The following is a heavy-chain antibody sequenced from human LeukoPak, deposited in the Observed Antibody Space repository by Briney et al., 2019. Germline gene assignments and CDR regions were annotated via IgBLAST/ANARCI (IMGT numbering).Heavy chain of an antibody. CDR2: FDPEDGET. CDR1: GYTLTELS. V-gene: IGHV1-24*01. D-gene: IGHD3-3*01. Sequence: ASVKVSCKVSGYTLTELSMHWVRQAPGKGLEWMGGFDPEDGETIYAQKFQGRVTMTEDTSTDTAYMELSSLRSEDTAVYYCATDLTKYYDFWSGYISTDYWGRGTLVTVSS. CDR3: ATDLTKYYDFWSGYISTDY. J-gene: IGHJ4*02.